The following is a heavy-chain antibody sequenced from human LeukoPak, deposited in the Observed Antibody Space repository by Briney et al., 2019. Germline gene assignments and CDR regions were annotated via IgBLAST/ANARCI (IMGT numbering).Heavy chain of an antibody. CDR3: AREDYDSSGYYGY. CDR2: IYTSGST. V-gene: IGHV4-4*07. D-gene: IGHD3-22*01. J-gene: IGHJ4*02. CDR1: GGSFSGYY. Sequence: SETLSLTCAVYGGSFSGYYWSWIRQPAGKGLEWIGRIYTSGSTNYNPSLKSRVTMSVDTSKNQFSLKLSSVTAADTAVYYCAREDYDSSGYYGYWGQGTLVTVSS.